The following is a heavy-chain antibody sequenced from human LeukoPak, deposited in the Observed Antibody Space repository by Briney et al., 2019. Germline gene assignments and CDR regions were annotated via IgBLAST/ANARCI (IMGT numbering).Heavy chain of an antibody. Sequence: PGGSLRLSCAASGFTFSDYYMSWIRQAPGKGLEWVSYISSSGSTTYYADSVKGRFTISGDNAKNSLYLQMNSLRAEDTAVYYCARARDGYIYFDYWGQGTLVTVSS. D-gene: IGHD5-24*01. CDR2: ISSSGSTT. CDR3: ARARDGYIYFDY. J-gene: IGHJ4*02. V-gene: IGHV3-11*04. CDR1: GFTFSDYY.